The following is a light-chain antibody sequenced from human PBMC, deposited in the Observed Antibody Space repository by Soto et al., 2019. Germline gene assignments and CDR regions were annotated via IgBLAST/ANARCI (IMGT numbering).Light chain of an antibody. CDR3: HQYGSSPPYT. CDR2: GAS. V-gene: IGKV3-20*01. Sequence: EIVLTQSPGTLSLSPGERATLSCRASQSVSSSSYLAWYQQKPGQAPRLLIYGASSRATGIPDRFSGSGSATDYTLTISRLEPEDFAVYYCHQYGSSPPYTFGQGTKLELK. J-gene: IGKJ2*01. CDR1: QSVSSSSY.